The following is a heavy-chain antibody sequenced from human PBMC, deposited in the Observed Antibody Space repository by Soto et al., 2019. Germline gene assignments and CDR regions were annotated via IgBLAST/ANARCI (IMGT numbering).Heavy chain of an antibody. J-gene: IGHJ4*02. CDR1: GGPTSSTY. D-gene: IGHD6-19*01. CDR3: ARVGYSSGWSYFDY. CDR2: TYYSGTT. V-gene: IGHV4-59*01. Sequence: SETLSLTCTVSGGPTSSTYGAWIRRPQGKGLEWIGNTYYSGTTNSNPSLKSRVTISVDTSKNQFSLKLSSVTAADTAVYYCARVGYSSGWSYFDYWGQGTLVTVSS.